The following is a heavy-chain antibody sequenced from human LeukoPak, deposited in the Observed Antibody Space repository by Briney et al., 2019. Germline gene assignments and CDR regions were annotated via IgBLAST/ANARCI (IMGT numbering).Heavy chain of an antibody. Sequence: SETLSLTCAVYGGSFSGYYWSWIRQPPGKGLEWIGYVYYSGSTNYNPSLKSRVTISVDTSKNQFSLKLSSVTAADTAVYYCARVSWYYYMDVWGKGTTVTVSS. CDR3: ARVSWYYYMDV. V-gene: IGHV4-59*01. CDR1: GGSFSGYY. CDR2: VYYSGST. J-gene: IGHJ6*03. D-gene: IGHD5/OR15-5a*01.